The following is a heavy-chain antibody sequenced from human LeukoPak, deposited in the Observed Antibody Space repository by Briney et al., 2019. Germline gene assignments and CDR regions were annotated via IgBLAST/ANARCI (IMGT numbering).Heavy chain of an antibody. J-gene: IGHJ4*02. CDR3: ARDRYGDVFAHFDY. CDR2: INCSGDI. Sequence: SVTVSCKASGYTFTRYAMHWVRQAPGQGLEGMGLINCSGDIKYRQKFQCRLAITRHTSITTAYMNLSRLTSDDTAVYYCARDRYGDVFAHFDYWGQGALVTVSS. CDR1: GYTFTRYA. D-gene: IGHD5-24*01. V-gene: IGHV1-2*02.